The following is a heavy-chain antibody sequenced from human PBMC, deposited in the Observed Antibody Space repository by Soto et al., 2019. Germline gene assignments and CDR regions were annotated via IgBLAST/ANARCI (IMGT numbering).Heavy chain of an antibody. D-gene: IGHD5-18*01. J-gene: IGHJ4*01. V-gene: IGHV3-30-3*01. CDR3: ARDKNSYGYGLPGY. CDR2: ISYDGSNK. Sequence: GGSLRLCCAASGFTCSSYGMQGVRQAPGKGLEWVAVISYDGSNKYYADAVKGRVTISRDNSKNTLYLKMNSLRADATDVYYCARDKNSYGYGLPGYWGHGTLVTVSS. CDR1: GFTCSSYG.